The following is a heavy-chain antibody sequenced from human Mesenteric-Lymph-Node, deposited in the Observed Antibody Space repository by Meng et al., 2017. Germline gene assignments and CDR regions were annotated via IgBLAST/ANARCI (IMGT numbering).Heavy chain of an antibody. CDR2: ISNNGGST. CDR1: GFTFSSFA. Sequence: GESLKISCVASGFTFSSFAMGWVRQAPGKGLEWVTAISNNGGSTSYADAVQGRFTIARDNSRNSLYLQMNSLRAEDTAVYYCVKAVSPGSSGYYPTYYYFYAMDVWGRGTTVTVSS. CDR3: VKAVSPGSSGYYPTYYYFYAMDV. V-gene: IGHV3-23*01. J-gene: IGHJ6*02. D-gene: IGHD6-19*01.